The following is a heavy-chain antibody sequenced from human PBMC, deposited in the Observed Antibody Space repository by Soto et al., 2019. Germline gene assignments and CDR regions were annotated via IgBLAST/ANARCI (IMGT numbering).Heavy chain of an antibody. J-gene: IGHJ4*02. D-gene: IGHD1-26*01. Sequence: SETLSLTFTVSGGSISSSSYFWDWIRQPPVKVLGFICNVYYXGXXXXXXSLXXXXTXCLXXSKXXXSXXXXXXXXADTAVYYCARQGEVGATGFDYWGQGTLXT. V-gene: IGHV4-39*01. CDR3: ARQGEVGATGFDY. CDR2: VYYXGXX. CDR1: GGSISSSSYF.